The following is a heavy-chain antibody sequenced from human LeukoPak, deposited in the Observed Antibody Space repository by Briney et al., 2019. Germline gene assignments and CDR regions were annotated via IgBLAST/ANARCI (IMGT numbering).Heavy chain of an antibody. CDR3: ARVVVVVAANQAGGGHAAFDP. CDR1: GGSISSSSYY. V-gene: IGHV4-39*07. D-gene: IGHD2-15*01. J-gene: IGHJ5*02. Sequence: SETLSLTCTVSGGSISSSSYYWGWIRQPPGKGLEWIGSIYYSGSTYYNPSLKSRVTISVDTSKNQFSLKLSSVTAADTAVYYCARVVVVVAANQAGGGHAAFDPWGQGTLVTVSS. CDR2: IYYSGST.